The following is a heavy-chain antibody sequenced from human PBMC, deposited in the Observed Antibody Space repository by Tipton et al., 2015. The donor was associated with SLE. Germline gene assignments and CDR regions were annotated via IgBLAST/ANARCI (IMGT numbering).Heavy chain of an antibody. CDR1: GGSISSHN. V-gene: IGHV4-4*07. Sequence: TLSLTCTVSGGSISSHNWSWIRRPAGKGLEWIGVTYRRGATNYNPSLTSRVTMSVDTSKNQFSLELRSVMAADTAVYYCVGDYGDSKFDHWGQGMMVTVSS. D-gene: IGHD4-17*01. CDR2: TYRRGAT. J-gene: IGHJ4*02. CDR3: VGDYGDSKFDH.